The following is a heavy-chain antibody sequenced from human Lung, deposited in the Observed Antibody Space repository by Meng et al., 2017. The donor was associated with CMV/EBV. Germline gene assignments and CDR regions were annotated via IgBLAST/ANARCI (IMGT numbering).Heavy chain of an antibody. CDR1: GFTFSSYA. J-gene: IGHJ3*02. Sequence: SLKISXAASGFTFSSYAMHWVRQAPGKGLEWVAVISYDGSNKYYADSVKGRFTISRDNSKNTLYLQMNSLRAEDTAVYYCARLGVVVPAAQTPAFDIWGQGSMVTVSS. CDR2: ISYDGSNK. V-gene: IGHV3-30*04. D-gene: IGHD2-2*01. CDR3: ARLGVVVPAAQTPAFDI.